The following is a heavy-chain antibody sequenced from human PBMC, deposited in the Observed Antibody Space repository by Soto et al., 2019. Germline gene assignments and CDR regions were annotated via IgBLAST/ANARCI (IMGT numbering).Heavy chain of an antibody. CDR3: ARHIVVVAATAYFDY. V-gene: IGHV4-39*01. Sequence: SETLSLTCTVSGGSISSSSFYWGWIRQPPGKGLERIGSIYYSGSTYYNTSLTSRVTISVDTSKNHFSLKLSSVTAADTAVYYCARHIVVVAATAYFDYWGQGTLVTVSS. D-gene: IGHD2-15*01. J-gene: IGHJ4*02. CDR2: IYYSGST. CDR1: GGSISSSSFY.